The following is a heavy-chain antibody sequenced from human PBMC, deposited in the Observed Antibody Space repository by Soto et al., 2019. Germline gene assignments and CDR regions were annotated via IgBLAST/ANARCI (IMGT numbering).Heavy chain of an antibody. V-gene: IGHV1-3*01. D-gene: IGHD5-18*01. CDR3: ARVRYSYGFDY. CDR1: GYTFTSYA. CDR2: INAGNGNT. J-gene: IGHJ4*02. Sequence: ASVKVSCQASGYTFTSYAMHWVRQAPGQRLEWMGWINAGNGNTKYSQKFQGRVTITRDTSTSTAYMELSSLRSEDTAVYYCARVRYSYGFDYWGQGTLVTVSS.